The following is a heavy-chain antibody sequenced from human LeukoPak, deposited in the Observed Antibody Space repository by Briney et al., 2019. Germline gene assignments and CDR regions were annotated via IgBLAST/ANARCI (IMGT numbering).Heavy chain of an antibody. J-gene: IGHJ6*02. Sequence: PSQTLSLTCTVSGGSISSGDYYWSWIRQPPGTGLEWLGYIYYSGSTYYNPSLKSRVTISVDTSKNQFSLKPSSVTAADTAVYYCARRLTYYYDSSLYYYYGMDVWGQGTTVTVSS. CDR2: IYYSGST. CDR3: ARRLTYYYDSSLYYYYGMDV. D-gene: IGHD3-22*01. V-gene: IGHV4-30-4*01. CDR1: GGSISSGDYY.